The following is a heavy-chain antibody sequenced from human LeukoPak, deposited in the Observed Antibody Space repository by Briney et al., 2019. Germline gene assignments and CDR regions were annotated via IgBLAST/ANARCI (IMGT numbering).Heavy chain of an antibody. J-gene: IGHJ3*02. CDR3: ARARIKWFGEVDDAFDI. CDR1: GFTFSSYA. V-gene: IGHV3-30-3*01. Sequence: GGSLRLSCAASGFTFSSYAMHWVRQAPGKGLEWVAVISYDGSNKYYADSVKGRFTISRDNSKNTLYLQMNSLRAEDTAVYYCARARIKWFGEVDDAFDIWGQGTMVTVSS. CDR2: ISYDGSNK. D-gene: IGHD3-10*01.